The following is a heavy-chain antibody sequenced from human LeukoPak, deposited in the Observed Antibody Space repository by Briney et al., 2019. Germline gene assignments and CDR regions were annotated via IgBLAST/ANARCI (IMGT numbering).Heavy chain of an antibody. D-gene: IGHD4-11*01. CDR3: VRVGYSNSYDY. Sequence: GAPVKVSCKASGYTFTSFDINWVRQATGQGLEWMGWMNPNTGKTGYTQKFQGRVTITWDTSIRTAYMELSSLRSDDTAVYYCVRVGYSNSYDYWGQGTPVTVSS. CDR1: GYTFTSFD. J-gene: IGHJ4*02. CDR2: MNPNTGKT. V-gene: IGHV1-8*03.